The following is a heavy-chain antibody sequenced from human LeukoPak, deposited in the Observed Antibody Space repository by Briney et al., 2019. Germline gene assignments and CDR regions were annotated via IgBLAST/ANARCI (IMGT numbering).Heavy chain of an antibody. CDR1: GFTFSSYA. D-gene: IGHD2-21*02. CDR2: IGGRGDNT. CDR3: VKNGGDSYGTGHFDY. J-gene: IGHJ4*02. V-gene: IGHV3-23*01. Sequence: PGGSLRLSCAASGFTFSSYAMTWVRQAPGKGLEWVSAIGGRGDNTYYADSVRGRFTISRDNSKSTLYLQMNSLRAEDTAIYYCVKNGGDSYGTGHFDYWGQGTLVTVSS.